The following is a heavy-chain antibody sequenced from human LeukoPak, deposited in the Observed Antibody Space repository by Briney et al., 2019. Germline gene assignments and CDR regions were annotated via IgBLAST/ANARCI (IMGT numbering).Heavy chain of an antibody. D-gene: IGHD6-6*01. CDR3: ARVLAYSSSSVDY. Sequence: PGGSLRLSCAASGFTFSSYSMNWVRQAPGKGLEWVSSISSSSSYVYYADSVKGRFTISRDNAKNSLYLQMNSLRAGDTAVYYCARVLAYSSSSVDYWGQGTLVTVSS. J-gene: IGHJ4*02. CDR2: ISSSSSYV. V-gene: IGHV3-21*01. CDR1: GFTFSSYS.